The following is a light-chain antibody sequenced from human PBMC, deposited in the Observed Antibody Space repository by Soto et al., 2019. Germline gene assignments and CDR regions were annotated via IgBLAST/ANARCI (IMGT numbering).Light chain of an antibody. V-gene: IGLV2-14*01. CDR3: TSWTSSSSYV. CDR1: SSDVGGYNY. Sequence: QSALTQPASVSGSPGQSITISCTGTSSDVGGYNYVSWYQQHPDKAPKLMIYLVSNRPSGISDRFSGSKSDNTASLTISGLHAEDGANYYCTSWTSSSSYVFGTGTKVTVL. CDR2: LVS. J-gene: IGLJ1*01.